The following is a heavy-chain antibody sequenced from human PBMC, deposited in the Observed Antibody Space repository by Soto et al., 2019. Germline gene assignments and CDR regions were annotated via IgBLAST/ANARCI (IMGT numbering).Heavy chain of an antibody. D-gene: IGHD3-22*01. V-gene: IGHV3-48*01. CDR3: AREAGLYDSSGYYSR. J-gene: IGHJ4*02. Sequence: SLRLSCAASGFTFSSYSMNWVRQAPGKGLEWVSYISSSSSTIYYADSVKGRFTISRDNAKNSLYLQMNSLRAEDTAVYYCAREAGLYDSSGYYSRWGQGTLVTVSS. CDR2: ISSSSSTI. CDR1: GFTFSSYS.